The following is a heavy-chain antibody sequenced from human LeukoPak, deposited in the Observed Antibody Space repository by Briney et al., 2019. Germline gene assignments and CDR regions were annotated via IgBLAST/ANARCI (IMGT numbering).Heavy chain of an antibody. V-gene: IGHV3-23*01. D-gene: IGHD6-19*01. CDR2: LSGSGITT. CDR3: AKGIYSSGWSYFDY. Sequence: PGGSLRLSCAASGYTFSNSAMSWVRQAPGKGLEWVSTLSGSGITTYYADSVKGRFTISRDNSKNTLYLQMISLRAEDTAVYYCAKGIYSSGWSYFDYWGHGTLVTVPS. J-gene: IGHJ4*01. CDR1: GYTFSNSA.